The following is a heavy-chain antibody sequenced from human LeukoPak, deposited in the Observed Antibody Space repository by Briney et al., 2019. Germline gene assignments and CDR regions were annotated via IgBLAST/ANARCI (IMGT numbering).Heavy chain of an antibody. D-gene: IGHD3-10*01. J-gene: IGHJ3*02. CDR3: ARQYHGSGSYSAFDI. CDR1: GYSFTSYW. V-gene: IGHV5-51*01. CDR2: IYPGDSDT. Sequence: GESLKISCKGSGYSFTSYWIGWVRQMPGKGLEWIGIIYPGDSDTRYSPSFQGQVTISADKSISTAYLQWSSLKASDTAMYYCARQYHGSGSYSAFDIWGQGTMVTVSS.